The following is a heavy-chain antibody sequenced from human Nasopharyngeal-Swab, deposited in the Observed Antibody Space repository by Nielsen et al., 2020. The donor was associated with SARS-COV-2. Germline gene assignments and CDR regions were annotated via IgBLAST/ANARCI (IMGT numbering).Heavy chain of an antibody. D-gene: IGHD4-23*01. CDR3: ARIRWAYWHFDL. CDR2: IKSKTDGGTT. CDR1: GFTFSNVW. Sequence: GESLKISCAASGFTFSNVWMSWVRQAPGKGLEWIGRIKSKTDGGTTDYAAPVKGRFTISRDDSKNTVYLQMNSLKTEDIAVYYCARIRWAYWHFDLWGRGTLVTVSS. V-gene: IGHV3-15*01. J-gene: IGHJ2*01.